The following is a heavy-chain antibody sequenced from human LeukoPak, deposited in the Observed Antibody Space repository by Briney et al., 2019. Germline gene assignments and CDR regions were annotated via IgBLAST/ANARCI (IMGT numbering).Heavy chain of an antibody. D-gene: IGHD3-3*01. J-gene: IGHJ6*03. CDR1: GGSISSYY. Sequence: SETLSLTCTVSGGSISSYYWSWIRQPAGKGLEWIGRIYTSGSTNYNPSLKSRVTISVDKSKNQFSLKLSSVTAADTAVYYCARLSRSGYYMDVWGKGTAVTVSS. V-gene: IGHV4-4*07. CDR2: IYTSGST. CDR3: ARLSRSGYYMDV.